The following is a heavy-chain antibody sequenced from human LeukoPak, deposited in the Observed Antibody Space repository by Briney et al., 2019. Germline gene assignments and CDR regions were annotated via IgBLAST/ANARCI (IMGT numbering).Heavy chain of an antibody. V-gene: IGHV1-2*02. CDR3: ARESRGHYYDSSGPHRGTLNFDY. D-gene: IGHD3-22*01. Sequence: VASVKVSCKASGYTFTGYYMHWVRQAPGQGLEWMGWINPNSGGTNYAQKFQGRVTMTRDTSISTAYMELSRLRSDDTAVYYCARESRGHYYDSSGPHRGTLNFDYWGQGTLVTVSS. CDR2: INPNSGGT. CDR1: GYTFTGYY. J-gene: IGHJ4*02.